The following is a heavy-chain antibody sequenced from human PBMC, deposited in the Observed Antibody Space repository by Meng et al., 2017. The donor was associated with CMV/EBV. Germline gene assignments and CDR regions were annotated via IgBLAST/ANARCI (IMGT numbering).Heavy chain of an antibody. D-gene: IGHD3-22*01. Sequence: QGQLQESGPGLVKPSETLSLTCSVSGGFFSGFFGTWIRQPAGKGLEWIGRIYSTGGTNYNPSFESRVTISLDGSNNQFSLKLNSVTAADTAIYYCVRERGDDSGYNFDSWGQGTLVTVSS. J-gene: IGHJ4*02. CDR1: GGFFSGFF. V-gene: IGHV4-4*07. CDR3: VRERGDDSGYNFDS. CDR2: IYSTGGT.